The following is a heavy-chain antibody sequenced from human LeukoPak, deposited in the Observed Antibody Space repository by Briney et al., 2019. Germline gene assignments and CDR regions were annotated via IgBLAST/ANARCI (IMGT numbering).Heavy chain of an antibody. CDR2: IYPRDGST. Sequence: GASVKVSCKASGYTFTSNNIHWVRQAPGQGLEWMGMIYPRDGSTSYAQKFQDRVTVTRDTSTSTVNMELSGLRSEDTAVYYCARDQEGFDYWGQGTLVTVSS. CDR3: ARDQEGFDY. J-gene: IGHJ4*02. V-gene: IGHV1-46*01. CDR1: GYTFTSNN.